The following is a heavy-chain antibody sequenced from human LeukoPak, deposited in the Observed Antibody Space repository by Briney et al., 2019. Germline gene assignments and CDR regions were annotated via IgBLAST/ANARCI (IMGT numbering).Heavy chain of an antibody. V-gene: IGHV4-38-2*01. CDR2: IYYSGST. CDR1: GYSISSGYY. D-gene: IGHD4-17*01. J-gene: IGHJ4*02. CDR3: AKTTVTTSGILFDY. Sequence: SEILSLTCAVSGYSISSGYYWGWIRQPPGKGLEWIGYIYYSGSTYYNPSLKSRVTISVDTSKNQFSLKLSSVTAADTAVYYCAKTTVTTSGILFDYWGQGTLVTVSS.